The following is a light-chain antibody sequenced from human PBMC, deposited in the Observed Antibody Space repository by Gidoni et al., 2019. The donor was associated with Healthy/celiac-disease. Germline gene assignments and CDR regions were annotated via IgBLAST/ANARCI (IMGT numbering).Light chain of an antibody. Sequence: EMVLTQSPGTLSLSPGERATLSGRASQSVSSSYLAWFQQKPGQAPRLLIYGASSRATGIPDRFSGSGSGTDFTLTSSRLEPEDFAVYFCQQYGSSLRTFGQGTKVEIK. J-gene: IGKJ1*01. CDR1: QSVSSSY. CDR2: GAS. V-gene: IGKV3-20*01. CDR3: QQYGSSLRT.